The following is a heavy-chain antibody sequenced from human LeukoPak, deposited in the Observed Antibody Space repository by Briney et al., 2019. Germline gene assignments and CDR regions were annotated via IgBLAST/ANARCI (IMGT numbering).Heavy chain of an antibody. CDR1: GXSISGYY. CDR3: ARSDSGWDSGDY. CDR2: TQYSGTT. V-gene: IGHV4-59*01. J-gene: IGHJ4*02. Sequence: SETLSLTCSVSGXSISGYYGSWIRQPPGKGLEWIGSTQYSGTTNYNPSLQSRLTISVDTSKNQFSLKLRFVTAADTAVYYCARSDSGWDSGDYWGQGTLVTVSS. D-gene: IGHD5-12*01.